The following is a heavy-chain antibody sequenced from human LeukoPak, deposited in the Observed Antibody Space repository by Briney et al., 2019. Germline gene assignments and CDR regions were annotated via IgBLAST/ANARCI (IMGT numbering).Heavy chain of an antibody. V-gene: IGHV3-33*01. CDR3: ARDWMVRGVSRYLDP. D-gene: IGHD3-10*01. Sequence: GGSLRLSCAASGFTFSSYGMHWVRQAPGKGLEWVAVIWYDGSNKYYADSVKGRFTTSRDNSKNTLYLQMNSLRAEDTAVYYCARDWMVRGVSRYLDPWGQGTLVTVSS. CDR2: IWYDGSNK. J-gene: IGHJ5*02. CDR1: GFTFSSYG.